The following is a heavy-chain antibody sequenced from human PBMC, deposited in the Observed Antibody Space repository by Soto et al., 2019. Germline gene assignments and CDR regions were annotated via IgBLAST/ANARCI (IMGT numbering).Heavy chain of an antibody. J-gene: IGHJ4*02. Sequence: EVHLVESGGGLVQSGGSLRLSCAASGFTFSNHWMTWVRQAPGKGLEWVASVKQDGSEIYYGDSVKGRCTISRDNAKNSLFLQLHSLRAEDTAMYYCARDPGISSGWYYFDYWGQGTLVTVSS. D-gene: IGHD6-19*01. V-gene: IGHV3-7*04. CDR1: GFTFSNHW. CDR3: ARDPGISSGWYYFDY. CDR2: VKQDGSEI.